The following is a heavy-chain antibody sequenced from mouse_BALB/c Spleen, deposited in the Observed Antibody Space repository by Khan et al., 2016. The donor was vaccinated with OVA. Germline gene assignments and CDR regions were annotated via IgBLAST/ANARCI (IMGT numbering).Heavy chain of an antibody. CDR1: GFTFSDYY. V-gene: IGHV5-4*02. CDR2: ISDGGSYT. J-gene: IGHJ3*01. CDR3: AREWGLYRYAWFAY. Sequence: EVELVESGGGLVKPGGSLKLSCAASGFTFSDYYMYWVRQTPEKRLEWVATISDGGSYTYYPDSVKGRFTISSDNAQHNLYLQMNSMKSEDTAMYYCAREWGLYRYAWFAYWGQGTLVTVSA. D-gene: IGHD2-14*01.